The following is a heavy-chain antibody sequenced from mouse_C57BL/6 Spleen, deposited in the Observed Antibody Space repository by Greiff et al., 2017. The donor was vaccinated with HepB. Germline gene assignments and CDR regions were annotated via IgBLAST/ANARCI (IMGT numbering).Heavy chain of an antibody. CDR1: GYSITSGYY. V-gene: IGHV3-6*01. D-gene: IGHD2-1*01. Sequence: DVHLVESGPGLVKPSQSLSLTCSVTGYSITSGYYWNWIRQFPGNKLEWMGYISYDGSNNYNPSLKNRISITRDTSKNQFFLKLNSVTTEDTATYYCARKAPYGTLDVWGTGTTVTVSS. J-gene: IGHJ1*03. CDR3: ARKAPYGTLDV. CDR2: ISYDGSN.